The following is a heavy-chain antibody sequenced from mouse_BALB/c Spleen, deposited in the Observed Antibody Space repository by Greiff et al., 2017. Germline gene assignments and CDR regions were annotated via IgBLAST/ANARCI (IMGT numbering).Heavy chain of an antibody. CDR1: GFTFSSYA. Sequence: EVNLVESGGGLVKPGGSLKLSCAASGFTFSSYAMSWVRQTPEKRLEWVASISSGGSTYYPDSVKGRFTISRDNARNILYLQMSSLRSEDTAMYYCARGLLWDNFDYWGQGTTLTVSS. J-gene: IGHJ2*01. D-gene: IGHD1-1*02. CDR2: ISSGGST. CDR3: ARGLLWDNFDY. V-gene: IGHV5-6-5*01.